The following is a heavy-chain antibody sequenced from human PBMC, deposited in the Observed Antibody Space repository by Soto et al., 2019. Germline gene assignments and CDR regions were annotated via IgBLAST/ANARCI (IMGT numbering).Heavy chain of an antibody. J-gene: IGHJ4*02. CDR3: ASGTLSTIAAPDS. CDR2: IYYTGGT. Sequence: SLSCNFSGVTIRGDYWNWIRQPPGKTREWFGSIYYTGGTNYNPSLKSRVTMSVDTSKNHFSLKFNSLTAADTAVYYCASGTLSTIAAPDSWGQGTLVTV. CDR1: GVTIRGDY. D-gene: IGHD6-13*01. V-gene: IGHV4-59*01.